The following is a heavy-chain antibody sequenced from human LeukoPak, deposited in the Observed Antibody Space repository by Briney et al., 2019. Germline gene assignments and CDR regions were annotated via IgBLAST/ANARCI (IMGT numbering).Heavy chain of an antibody. CDR3: ARGTDMTSIAGYYSFGH. CDR2: IYSSGTA. D-gene: IGHD3-22*01. CDR1: VGSIRGYY. V-gene: IGHV4-4*07. J-gene: IGHJ4*02. Sequence: PSETLSLTCTVSVGSIRGYYWTWIRQPAGKGLEWIGRIYSSGTAYYNPSLESRVTISLDTSSNQFSLKVTSMTAADTAVYHCARGTDMTSIAGYYSFGHWGQGILVSVSS.